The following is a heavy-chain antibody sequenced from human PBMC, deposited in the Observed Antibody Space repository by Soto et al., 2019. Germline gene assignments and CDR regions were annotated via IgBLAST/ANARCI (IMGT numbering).Heavy chain of an antibody. CDR2: IYSGGST. V-gene: IGHV3-53*01. J-gene: IGHJ3*02. Sequence: GGSLRLSCAASGFTVSSNYMSWVRQAPGKGLEWVSVIYSGGSTYYADSVKGRFTISRDNSKNTLYLQMNSLRAEDTAVYYCARAAPPYYYDSSGYRPIAFDIWGQGTMVTVSS. CDR3: ARAAPPYYYDSSGYRPIAFDI. D-gene: IGHD3-22*01. CDR1: GFTVSSNY.